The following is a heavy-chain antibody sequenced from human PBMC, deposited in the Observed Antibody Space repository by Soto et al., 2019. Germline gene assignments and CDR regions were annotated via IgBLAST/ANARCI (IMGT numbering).Heavy chain of an antibody. V-gene: IGHV3-11*01. CDR3: ARDQPRAVVVVAATTDDFDY. D-gene: IGHD2-15*01. Sequence: GGSLRLSCAASGFTFSDYYMSWIRQAPGKGLEWVSYISSSGSTIYYADSVKGRFTISRDNAKNSLYLQMNSLRAEDTAVYYCARDQPRAVVVVAATTDDFDYWGQGTLVTVSS. CDR2: ISSSGSTI. CDR1: GFTFSDYY. J-gene: IGHJ4*02.